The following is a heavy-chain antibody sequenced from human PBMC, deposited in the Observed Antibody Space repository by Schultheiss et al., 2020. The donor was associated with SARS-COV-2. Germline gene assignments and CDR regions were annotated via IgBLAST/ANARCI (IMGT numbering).Heavy chain of an antibody. V-gene: IGHV3-30*03. D-gene: IGHD4-17*01. CDR1: GFTFSRYG. CDR3: ARADYVSDAFDI. J-gene: IGHJ3*02. CDR2: ITYDGGNK. Sequence: GESLKISCAASGFTFSRYGMHWVRQAPGKGLEWVAVITYDGGNKNYADSVKGRFTISRDNSKNTLYLQMNSLRAEDTAVYYCARADYVSDAFDIWGQGTMVTVSS.